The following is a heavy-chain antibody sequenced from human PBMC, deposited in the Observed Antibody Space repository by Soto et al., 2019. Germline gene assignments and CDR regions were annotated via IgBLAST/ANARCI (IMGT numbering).Heavy chain of an antibody. V-gene: IGHV3-9*01. CDR1: GFTFDDFA. D-gene: IGHD2-15*01. J-gene: IGHJ4*02. Sequence: EVQLVESGGGLVQPGRSLRLSCAASGFTFDDFAMHWVRQAPGKGLEWVSGISWNSDSIGYEDSVKGRFIISRDNAKNSLYLQMNSLRAEDTALYYCAQRDEYWGFFYWGQGTLVTVSS. CDR3: AQRDEYWGFFY. CDR2: ISWNSDSI.